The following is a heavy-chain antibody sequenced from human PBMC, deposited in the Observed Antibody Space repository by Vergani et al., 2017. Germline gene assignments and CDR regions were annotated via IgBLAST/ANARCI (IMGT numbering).Heavy chain of an antibody. V-gene: IGHV1-69*01. J-gene: IGHJ6*03. CDR1: GGTFSSYA. Sequence: QVQLVQSGAEVKKPGSSVKVSCKASGGTFSSYAISWVRQAPGQGLEWMGGIIPIFGTANYAQKFQGRVTMTADESTSTAYMELSSLRSEDTAVYYCARARANYGDYPPYYYYYMDVWGKGTTVTVSS. CDR3: ARARANYGDYPPYYYYYMDV. D-gene: IGHD4-17*01. CDR2: IIPIFGTA.